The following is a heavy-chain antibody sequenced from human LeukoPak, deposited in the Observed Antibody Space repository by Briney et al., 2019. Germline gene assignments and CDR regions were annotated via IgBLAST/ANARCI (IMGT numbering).Heavy chain of an antibody. Sequence: GGSLRLSCAASGFTFSDYYMSWIRQAPGKGLEWVSYISSSGSTIYYADSVKGRFTISRDNAKNTLYLQMNSLRAEDTAVYYCARDWRAMNAFDVWGQGTVVTVSS. J-gene: IGHJ3*01. CDR1: GFTFSDYY. V-gene: IGHV3-11*04. CDR3: ARDWRAMNAFDV. CDR2: ISSSGSTI. D-gene: IGHD5-18*01.